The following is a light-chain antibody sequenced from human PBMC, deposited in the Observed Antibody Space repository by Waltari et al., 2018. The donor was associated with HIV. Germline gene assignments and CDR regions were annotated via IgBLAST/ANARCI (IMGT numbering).Light chain of an antibody. V-gene: IGKV4-1*01. J-gene: IGKJ2*01. Sequence: DIVITQSPDSLAVSLGERATINCRSSQSVLYSSNNKNYLAWYQQKPGQPPKLLIYWASTRESGVPDRFSGSASGTDFTLTISSLQAEDVAVYYCQQYYSTPYTFGQGTKLEI. CDR1: QSVLYSSNNKNY. CDR3: QQYYSTPYT. CDR2: WAS.